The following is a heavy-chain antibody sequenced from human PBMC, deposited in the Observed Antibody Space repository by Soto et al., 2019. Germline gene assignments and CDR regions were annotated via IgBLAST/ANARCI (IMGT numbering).Heavy chain of an antibody. CDR1: GGSINSGGYY. V-gene: IGHV4-61*08. Sequence: SETLSLTCTVSGGSINSGGYYWSWIRQSPGKGLEWIGYIFYSGSTNYNPSLKSRVTISVDTSKNQFSLKMSSVTAADTAVYYCARVGSSGWSPDYWGRGTLVTVSS. CDR3: ARVGSSGWSPDY. J-gene: IGHJ4*02. D-gene: IGHD6-19*01. CDR2: IFYSGST.